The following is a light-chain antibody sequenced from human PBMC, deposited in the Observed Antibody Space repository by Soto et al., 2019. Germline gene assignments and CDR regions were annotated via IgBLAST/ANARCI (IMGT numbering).Light chain of an antibody. CDR1: QSISSY. V-gene: IGKV1-5*01. CDR2: DAS. Sequence: DIQMTQSPSALSASVGDRVTITCRASQSISSYLNWYQQKPGKAPKLLVYDASSLESGVPSRFSASGSGTEFTLTISSLQPGDFGTYYCQQYDTNWTFGQGTKVDI. CDR3: QQYDTNWT. J-gene: IGKJ1*01.